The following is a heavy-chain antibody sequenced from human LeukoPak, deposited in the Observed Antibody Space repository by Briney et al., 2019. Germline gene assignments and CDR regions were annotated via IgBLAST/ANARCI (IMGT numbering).Heavy chain of an antibody. D-gene: IGHD4-17*01. CDR3: AREPYGNYGMDV. Sequence: GGSLRLSCVASGFTFSSYSMNWVRQAPGKGLEYVSSLISTGRYIYYADSLKGRFTSSRDNAKNSLYLQMNSLRAEDTAVYYCAREPYGNYGMDVWGQGTTVTVSS. CDR1: GFTFSSYS. J-gene: IGHJ6*02. CDR2: LISTGRYI. V-gene: IGHV3-21*06.